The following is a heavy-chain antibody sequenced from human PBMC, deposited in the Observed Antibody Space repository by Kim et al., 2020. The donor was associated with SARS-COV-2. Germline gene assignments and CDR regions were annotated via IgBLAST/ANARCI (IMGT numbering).Heavy chain of an antibody. D-gene: IGHD3-22*01. CDR3: ARDHGDFDDIGYHHYFAH. CDR1: GFTFRSYA. V-gene: IGHV3-23*01. J-gene: IGHJ4*02. Sequence: GGSLRLSCAGSGFTFRSYAMSWVRQAPGKGLEYVSTISTTGDKTYYADSVKGRFTISRDNSKNTLYLQMNSLRAEDTAEYYCARDHGDFDDIGYHHYFAHWGRGTLVTVSS. CDR2: ISTTGDKT.